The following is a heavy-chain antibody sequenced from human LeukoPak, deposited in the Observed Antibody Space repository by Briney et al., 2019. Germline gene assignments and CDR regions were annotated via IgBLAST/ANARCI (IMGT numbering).Heavy chain of an antibody. V-gene: IGHV4-59*08. CDR2: IYYSGST. CDR3: ARGLGYTSD. J-gene: IGHJ4*02. D-gene: IGHD1-1*01. Sequence: PSETLSLTCTVSGGSISSYCWSWIRQPPGKGLEWIGYIYYSGSTNYNPSLKSRVTISVDTSKNQFSLKLSSVTAADTAVYYCARGLGYTSDWGQGTLVTVSS. CDR1: GGSISSYC.